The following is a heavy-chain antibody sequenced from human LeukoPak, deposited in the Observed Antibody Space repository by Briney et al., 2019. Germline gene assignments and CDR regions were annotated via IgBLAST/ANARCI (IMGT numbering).Heavy chain of an antibody. V-gene: IGHV3-23*01. CDR3: AKDLGGAMIVVV. CDR1: GFTFSSYA. J-gene: IGHJ4*02. CDR2: ISGSGGST. D-gene: IGHD3-22*01. Sequence: GRSLRLSCAASGFTFSSYAMHWVRQAPGKGLEWVSAISGSGGSTYYADSAKGRFTISRDNSKNTLYLQMNSLRAQDTAIHYCAKDLGGAMIVVVGGQGTLVTVSS.